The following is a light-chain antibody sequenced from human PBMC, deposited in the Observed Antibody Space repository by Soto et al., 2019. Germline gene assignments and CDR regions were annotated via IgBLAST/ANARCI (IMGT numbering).Light chain of an antibody. CDR3: QQRSSWPWT. Sequence: EIVLTQSPATLSLSPGERATLSCRASQSVSSYLAWYQQKPGQAPMLLLYDASNRATGIPARFSGSGSGTDFTLTISSLEPEDFAVYYCQQRSSWPWTFGQGTKVEIK. J-gene: IGKJ1*01. CDR1: QSVSSY. V-gene: IGKV3-11*01. CDR2: DAS.